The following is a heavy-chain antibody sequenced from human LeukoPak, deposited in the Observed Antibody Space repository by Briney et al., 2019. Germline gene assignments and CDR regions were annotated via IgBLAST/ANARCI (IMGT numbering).Heavy chain of an antibody. CDR3: ARDPIFGVVPPC. D-gene: IGHD3-3*01. V-gene: IGHV4-59*01. CDR2: IYYSGST. CDR1: GGSISSYY. J-gene: IGHJ4*02. Sequence: PSETLSLTCTVSGGSISSYYWSWIRQPPGKGLEWMGYIYYSGSTNYNPSLKSRVTISVDTSKNQFSLKLSSVTAADTAVYYCARDPIFGVVPPCWGQGTLVTVSS.